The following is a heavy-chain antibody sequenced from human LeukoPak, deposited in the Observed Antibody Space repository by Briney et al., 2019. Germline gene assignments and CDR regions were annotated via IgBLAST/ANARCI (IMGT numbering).Heavy chain of an antibody. Sequence: SETLSLTCTVSGGSISSYYWSWIRQPAGKGLEWIGRIYTSGSTNYNPSLKSRVTMSEDTSKNQFSLKLSSVTAADTAVYYCARDRWVSGPLMDVWGKGTTVTVSS. D-gene: IGHD5-12*01. CDR1: GGSISSYY. CDR2: IYTSGST. CDR3: ARDRWVSGPLMDV. J-gene: IGHJ6*03. V-gene: IGHV4-4*07.